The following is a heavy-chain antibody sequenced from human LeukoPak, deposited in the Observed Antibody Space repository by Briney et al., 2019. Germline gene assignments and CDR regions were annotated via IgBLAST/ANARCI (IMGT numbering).Heavy chain of an antibody. CDR1: GGTFSSYT. Sequence: PVKVSCKASGGTFSSYTISWVRQAPGQGLEWMGRIIPILGIANYAQKFQGRVTITADKSTSTAYMELSSLRSEDTAVYYCARSLGATTGYYYYYYMDVWGKGTTVTVSS. CDR2: IIPILGIA. D-gene: IGHD1-26*01. CDR3: ARSLGATTGYYYYYYMDV. J-gene: IGHJ6*03. V-gene: IGHV1-69*02.